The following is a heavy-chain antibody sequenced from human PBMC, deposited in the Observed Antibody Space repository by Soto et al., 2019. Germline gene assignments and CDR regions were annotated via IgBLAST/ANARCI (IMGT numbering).Heavy chain of an antibody. CDR1: GDSVTSNSSA. J-gene: IGHJ3*02. CDR3: AGIRYYYGSLPGAFDI. Sequence: SQTLSLTCAISGDSVTSNSSAWSWIRQSPSRGLDWLGRTYYRSKWYNDYAVSVKSRITINPDTSKNQFSLKLNSVTPEDTAVYYCAGIRYYYGSLPGAFDIWGQGTMVTVSS. D-gene: IGHD3-10*01. CDR2: TYYRSKWYN. V-gene: IGHV6-1*01.